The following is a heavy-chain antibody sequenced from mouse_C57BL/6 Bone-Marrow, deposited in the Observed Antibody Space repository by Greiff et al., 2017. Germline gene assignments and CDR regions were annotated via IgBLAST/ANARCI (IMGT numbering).Heavy chain of an antibody. J-gene: IGHJ4*01. D-gene: IGHD2-5*01. V-gene: IGHV1-55*01. CDR3: ARKGYSNYECAMDY. CDR1: GYTFTSYW. Sequence: VQLLQPGAELVKPGASVKMSCKASGYTFTSYWITWVKQRPGQGLEWIGAIYPGSGSTNYHEKFQSRVTLTVATSASTAYMQLSCLTSEASAVYYCARKGYSNYECAMDYWGQGTSVTVSS. CDR2: IYPGSGST.